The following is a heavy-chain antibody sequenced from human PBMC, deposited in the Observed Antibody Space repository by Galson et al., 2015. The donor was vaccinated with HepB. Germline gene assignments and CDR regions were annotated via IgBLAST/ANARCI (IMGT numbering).Heavy chain of an antibody. D-gene: IGHD2-2*01. CDR1: GYTFTSYG. Sequence: SVKVSCKASGYTFTSYGISWVRQAPGQGLEWMGWISAYNGNTNYAQKLQGRVTMTTDTSTSTAYMELRSLRSDDTAVYYCARDIGVYCSSTSYQKKPLYYYGMDIWGQGTTVTVSS. CDR2: ISAYNGNT. CDR3: ARDIGVYCSSTSYQKKPLYYYGMDI. V-gene: IGHV1-18*01. J-gene: IGHJ6*02.